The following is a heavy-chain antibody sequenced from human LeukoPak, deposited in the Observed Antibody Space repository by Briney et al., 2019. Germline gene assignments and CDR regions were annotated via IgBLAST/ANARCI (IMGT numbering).Heavy chain of an antibody. V-gene: IGHV3-21*01. CDR1: GFTFSTYS. CDR3: AREGKMVDY. J-gene: IGHJ4*02. D-gene: IGHD2-8*01. CDR2: ISSSSGYT. Sequence: GGSLSLCCAASGFTFSTYSMNWVRQAPGKGLEWVSSISSSSGYTYYADSMKGRFTISRDNAKNSLYLQMNSLRAEDTAVYYCAREGKMVDYWGQGTLVTVSS.